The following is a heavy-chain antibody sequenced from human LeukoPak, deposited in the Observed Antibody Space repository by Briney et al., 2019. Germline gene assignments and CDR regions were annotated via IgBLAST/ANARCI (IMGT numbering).Heavy chain of an antibody. J-gene: IGHJ4*02. D-gene: IGHD6-6*01. V-gene: IGHV1-8*03. CDR2: MNPNSGNT. CDR1: GYTFTSYD. CDR3: ARGGVAARQRGYYFDY. Sequence: GASVKVSCKASGYTFTSYDINWVRQATGQGLEWMGWMNPNSGNTGYAQKFQGRVTITRNTSISTAYMELSSLRSEDTAVYYCARGGVAARQRGYYFDYWGQGTLVTVSS.